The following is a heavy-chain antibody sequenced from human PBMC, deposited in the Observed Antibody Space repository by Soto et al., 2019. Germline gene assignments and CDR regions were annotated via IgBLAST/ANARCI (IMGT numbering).Heavy chain of an antibody. Sequence: GGSLRLSCTASGCPFSNYDMHWVRQATGKGLEWVSAIGTAGDTYYPGSVKGRFTISRENAKNSLYLQMNSLRAGDTAVYYCARSTIVGAIDYWGQGTLVTVSS. D-gene: IGHD1-26*01. CDR2: IGTAGDT. J-gene: IGHJ4*02. V-gene: IGHV3-13*01. CDR3: ARSTIVGAIDY. CDR1: GCPFSNYD.